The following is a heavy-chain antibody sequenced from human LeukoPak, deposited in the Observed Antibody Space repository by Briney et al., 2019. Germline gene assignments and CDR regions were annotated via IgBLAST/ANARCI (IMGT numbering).Heavy chain of an antibody. D-gene: IGHD3-3*01. V-gene: IGHV3-30-3*01. CDR1: GFTFSSYA. J-gene: IGHJ4*02. CDR2: ISYDGSNK. Sequence: GGSLRLSCAASGFTFSSYAMHWVCQAPGKGLEWVAVISYDGSNKYYADSVKGRFTISRDNSKNTLYLQVNSLRAEDTAVYYCARDAFYYDFWSGYYTLGDYFDYWGQGTLVTVSS. CDR3: ARDAFYYDFWSGYYTLGDYFDY.